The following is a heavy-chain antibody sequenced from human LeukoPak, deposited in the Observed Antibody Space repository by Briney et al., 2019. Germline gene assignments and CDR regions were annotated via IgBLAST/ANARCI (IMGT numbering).Heavy chain of an antibody. D-gene: IGHD2-2*01. CDR2: ISYDGSNK. Sequence: GGSLRLSCAASGFTFSSYAMHWVRQAPGKGLEWVAVISYDGSNKYYADSVKGRFSISRDTSKNTLYLQMNSLRAEDTAVYYCAKLGTSDDYWGQGTLVTVSS. V-gene: IGHV3-30-3*02. CDR3: AKLGTSDDY. CDR1: GFTFSSYA. J-gene: IGHJ4*02.